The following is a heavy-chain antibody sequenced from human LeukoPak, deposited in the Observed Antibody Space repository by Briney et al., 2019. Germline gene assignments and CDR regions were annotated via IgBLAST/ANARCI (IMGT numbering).Heavy chain of an antibody. CDR1: GFTFSSYS. J-gene: IGHJ4*02. V-gene: IGHV3-21*01. CDR2: ISSSSSYI. Sequence: PGRSLRLSCAASGFTFSSYSMNWVRQAPGKGLEWVSSISSSSSYIYYADSVKGRFTISRDNAKNSLYLQMNSLRAEDTAVYYCASTGGGSLIDYWGLGTLVTVSS. CDR3: ASTGGGSLIDY. D-gene: IGHD1-26*01.